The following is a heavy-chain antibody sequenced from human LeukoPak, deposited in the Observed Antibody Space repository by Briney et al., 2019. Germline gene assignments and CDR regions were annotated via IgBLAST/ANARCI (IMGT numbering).Heavy chain of an antibody. CDR3: ARAGIGSTTYYYDSSGYYSY. D-gene: IGHD3-22*01. CDR1: GGSFSGYY. Sequence: SETLSLTCAVYGGSFSGYYWSWIRQPPGKGLEWIGEISHSGSTNYNPSLKSRVTISVDTSKNQFSLKLSSVTAADTAVYYCARAGIGSTTYYYDSSGYYSYWGQGTLVTVSS. CDR2: ISHSGST. V-gene: IGHV4-34*01. J-gene: IGHJ4*02.